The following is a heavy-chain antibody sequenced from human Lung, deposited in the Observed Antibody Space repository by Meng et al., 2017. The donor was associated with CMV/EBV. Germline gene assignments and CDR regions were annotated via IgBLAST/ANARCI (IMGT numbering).Heavy chain of an antibody. CDR2: INPKSGGT. J-gene: IGHJ6*02. CDR3: AKSLYTNYYSTYYGLDV. CDR1: GYTFIGYD. V-gene: IGHV1-2*02. Sequence: ASVKVSCKASGYTFIGYDLHWVRQAPGQGLEWMGWINPKSGGTNYAQRFQGRVTMTRDTSINTVYMELRRLRSDDTAVYFCAKSLYTNYYSTYYGLDVWGQGTXVTVYS. D-gene: IGHD3-22*01.